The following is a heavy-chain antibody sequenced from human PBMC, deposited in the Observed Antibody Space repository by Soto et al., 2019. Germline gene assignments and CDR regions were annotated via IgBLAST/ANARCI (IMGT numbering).Heavy chain of an antibody. D-gene: IGHD3-10*01. V-gene: IGHV3-33*01. CDR2: IWNDGSSK. CDR1: GFTFSSYG. J-gene: IGHJ4*02. CDR3: ATLVDRGLKDY. Sequence: QVYLVESGGGVVQPGRSLTLSCAASGFTFSSYGMHWVRQAPGKGLEWVAVIWNDGSSKYYADSVKGRFTISRDNSKNTLYLQMNNLRAEDTAVYYCATLVDRGLKDYWGLGTLVTASS.